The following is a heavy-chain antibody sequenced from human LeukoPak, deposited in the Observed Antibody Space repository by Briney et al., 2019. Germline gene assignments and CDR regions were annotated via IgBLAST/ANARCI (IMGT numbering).Heavy chain of an antibody. J-gene: IGHJ4*02. CDR1: GFTFSSYG. V-gene: IGHV3-15*01. D-gene: IGHD1-26*01. CDR2: IKSKTDGGTI. Sequence: GGSLRLSCAASGFTFSSYGMSWVRQAPGKGLEWVGRIKSKTDGGTIDYAAPVKGRFTISRDDSKNTLYLQMNSLKTEDTAVYYCTTSLDSGSYADYWGQGTLVTVSS. CDR3: TTSLDSGSYADY.